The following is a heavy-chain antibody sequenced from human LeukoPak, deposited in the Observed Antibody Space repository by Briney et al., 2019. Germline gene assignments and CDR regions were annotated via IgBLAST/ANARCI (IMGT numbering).Heavy chain of an antibody. CDR2: IYVGDSDT. CDR3: ARCGHYDAYRV. Sequence: GESLKISCKGSGHTFSISWIGWVRQKPGEGLEWMGIIYVGDSDTRYNPSFQGQVTISADRSTSTAYLQWSSLKSSDTVIYYCARCGHYDAYRVWGQGTLVSVSS. D-gene: IGHD2-21*02. V-gene: IGHV5-51*01. CDR1: GHTFSISW. J-gene: IGHJ3*01.